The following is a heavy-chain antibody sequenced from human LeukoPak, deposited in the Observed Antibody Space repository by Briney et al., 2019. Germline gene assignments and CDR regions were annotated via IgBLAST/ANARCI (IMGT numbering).Heavy chain of an antibody. CDR3: AAPYTSSWFDL. J-gene: IGHJ5*02. D-gene: IGHD6-13*01. CDR1: GFTFTSRSA. CDR2: IVVDSDNT. Sequence: SVKVSCKASGFTFTSRSAVQWVRQARGQRLEWIGWIVVDSDNTNYAENFQERVTITRDMSANTSYMELSSLRSEDTAVYFCAAPYTSSWFDLWGQGTLVTVSS. V-gene: IGHV1-58*01.